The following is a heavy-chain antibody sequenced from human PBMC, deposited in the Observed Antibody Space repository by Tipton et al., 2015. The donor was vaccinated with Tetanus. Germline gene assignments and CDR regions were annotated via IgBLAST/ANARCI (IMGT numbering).Heavy chain of an antibody. Sequence: TLSLTCTVSGGSISGSYWHWIRQPPGKGLEWIGYVYYNGNTHYNPALKSRVTISVDTSKYQFSRKLSSVTAADTAICYCAREVPAAGHVDPWGQGFLVSVSS. CDR1: GGSISGSY. V-gene: IGHV4-59*01. J-gene: IGHJ5*02. D-gene: IGHD6-13*01. CDR3: AREVPAAGHVDP. CDR2: VYYNGNT.